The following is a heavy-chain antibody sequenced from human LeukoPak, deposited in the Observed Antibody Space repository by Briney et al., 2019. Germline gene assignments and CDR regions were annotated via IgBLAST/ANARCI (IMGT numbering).Heavy chain of an antibody. Sequence: ASVKVSCKASGGTFSSYTISWVRQAPGQGLEWMARIIPILGIANYAQKFQGRVTITADKSTSTAYMELSSLRSEDTAVYYCAREGVTTVTTSPYYYYYMDVWGKGTTVTVSS. V-gene: IGHV1-69*04. CDR2: IIPILGIA. J-gene: IGHJ6*03. CDR1: GGTFSSYT. D-gene: IGHD4-17*01. CDR3: AREGVTTVTTSPYYYYYMDV.